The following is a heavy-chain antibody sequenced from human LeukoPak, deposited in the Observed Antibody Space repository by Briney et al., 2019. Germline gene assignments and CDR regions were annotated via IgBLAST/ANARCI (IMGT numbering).Heavy chain of an antibody. Sequence: GGSLRLSCAASGFTFSSSAMSWVRQAPGKGLEWVSSISGSGSGGSTYYADSVKGRFTISRDNSENTLYLQMNSLRAEDTAVYYCAKSGYNRFDYWGQGTLVTVSS. J-gene: IGHJ4*02. CDR2: ISGSGSGGST. V-gene: IGHV3-23*01. CDR1: GFTFSSSA. D-gene: IGHD5-24*01. CDR3: AKSGYNRFDY.